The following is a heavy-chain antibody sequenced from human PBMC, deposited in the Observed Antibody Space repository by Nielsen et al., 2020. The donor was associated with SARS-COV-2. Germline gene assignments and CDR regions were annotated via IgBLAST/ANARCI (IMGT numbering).Heavy chain of an antibody. CDR1: GYTFTSYY. J-gene: IGHJ4*02. CDR3: AAEVVAATALFDY. CDR2: INPNSGGT. V-gene: IGHV1-2*06. D-gene: IGHD2-15*01. Sequence: ASVKVSCKASGYTFTSYYMHWVRQAPGQGLEWMGRINPNSGGTNYAQKFQGRVTMTRDTSISTAYMELSRLRSDDTAVYYCAAEVVAATALFDYWGQGTLVTVSS.